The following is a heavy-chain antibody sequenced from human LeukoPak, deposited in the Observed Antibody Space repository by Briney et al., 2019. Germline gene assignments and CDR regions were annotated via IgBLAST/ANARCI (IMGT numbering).Heavy chain of an antibody. V-gene: IGHV3-20*04. J-gene: IGHJ4*02. CDR1: GFTFDDYG. CDR3: ASGYSYGRGFDY. CDR2: INWNGGST. Sequence: PGGSLRLSCAASGFTFDDYGMSWVRQAPGRGLEWVSGINWNGGSTGYADSVKGRFTISRDNAKNSLYLQMNSLRAEDTALYYCASGYSYGRGFDYWSQGTLVTVSS. D-gene: IGHD5-18*01.